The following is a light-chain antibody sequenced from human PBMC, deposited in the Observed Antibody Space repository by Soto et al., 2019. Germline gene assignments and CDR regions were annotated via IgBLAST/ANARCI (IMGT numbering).Light chain of an antibody. V-gene: IGKV1-5*01. CDR3: QQYNSDSSS. CDR2: DAS. Sequence: DIQMTQSPSTLSASVGDRVTITCRASQSISSWLAWYQQKPGKAPKLLIYDASSLESGVPSRFSGSGSGTEFTLSSSGLQPDGFAAYYCQQYNSDSSSFGQGTQVEIK. CDR1: QSISSW. J-gene: IGKJ2*01.